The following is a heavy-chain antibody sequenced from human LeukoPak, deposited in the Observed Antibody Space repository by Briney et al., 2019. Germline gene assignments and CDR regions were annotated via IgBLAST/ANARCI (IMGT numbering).Heavy chain of an antibody. CDR1: GYTFTSYD. CDR2: MDPNSGNT. D-gene: IGHD3-10*01. Sequence: ASVKVSCKASGYTFTSYDINWVRRATGQGLEWMGWMDPNSGNTGYAQKFQGRVTMTRNTSISTAYMELSSLRSEDTAVYYCARTMVRGVISAYDYGMDVWGQGTTVTVSS. CDR3: ARTMVRGVISAYDYGMDV. V-gene: IGHV1-8*01. J-gene: IGHJ6*02.